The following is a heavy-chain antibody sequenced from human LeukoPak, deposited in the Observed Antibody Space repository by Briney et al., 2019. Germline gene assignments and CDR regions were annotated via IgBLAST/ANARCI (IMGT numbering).Heavy chain of an antibody. CDR1: GGSISGYY. CDR2: IYTSGST. D-gene: IGHD2-2*01. CDR3: ARQYCSSTSCSYFDY. Sequence: PSETLSLTCSVSGGSISGYYWTWVRQPPGKGLEWIGYIYTSGSTNYNPSLKSRVTISVDTSKNQFSLKLSSVTAADTAVYYCARQYCSSTSCSYFDYWGQGTLVTVSS. V-gene: IGHV4-4*09. J-gene: IGHJ4*02.